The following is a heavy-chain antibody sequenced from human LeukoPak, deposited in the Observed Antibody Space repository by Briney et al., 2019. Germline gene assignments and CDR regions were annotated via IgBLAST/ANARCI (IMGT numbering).Heavy chain of an antibody. J-gene: IGHJ3*02. D-gene: IGHD2-2*01. CDR2: IYWDDVE. Sequence: SGPTLVKPTQTLTLTCTFSGFSLSTSGMGVGWIRQPPGKALEWLALIYWDDVERYSPSLKSRLTITKDTSKNQVVLTMTNMDPVDTATYYCAHRNLYCSTASCYPADALAIWGQGTLVTVSS. V-gene: IGHV2-5*02. CDR1: GFSLSTSGMG. CDR3: AHRNLYCSTASCYPADALAI.